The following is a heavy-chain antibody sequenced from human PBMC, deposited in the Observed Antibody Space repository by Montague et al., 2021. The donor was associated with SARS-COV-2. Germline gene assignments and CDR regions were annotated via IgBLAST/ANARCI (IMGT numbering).Heavy chain of an antibody. V-gene: IGHV4-59*08. J-gene: IGHJ4*02. Sequence: SETLSLTCTVSGGSISSFYWSWFRQPPGKGLEWIGYISDSGSTNYNPSLTSRVTMSVDTSKNQFSLEVNSVTAADTAVYYCARHYSATLPAVYWGQGTLVTVSS. CDR2: ISDSGST. CDR1: GGSISSFY. CDR3: ARHYSATLPAVY. D-gene: IGHD2-15*01.